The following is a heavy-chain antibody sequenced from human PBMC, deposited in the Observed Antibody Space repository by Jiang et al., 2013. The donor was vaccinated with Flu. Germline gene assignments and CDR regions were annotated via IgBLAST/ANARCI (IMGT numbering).Heavy chain of an antibody. CDR3: ARGVLITFGGVIHVSPLPFDY. J-gene: IGHJ4*02. V-gene: IGHV1-3*01. CDR1: GYTFTSYA. Sequence: SGAEVKKPGASVKVSCKASGYTFTSYAMHWVRQAPGQRLEWMGWINAGNGNTKYSQKFQGRVTITRDTSASTAYMELSSLRSEDTAVYYCARGVLITFGGVIHVSPLPFDYWGQGTLVTVSS. D-gene: IGHD3-16*02. CDR2: INAGNGNT.